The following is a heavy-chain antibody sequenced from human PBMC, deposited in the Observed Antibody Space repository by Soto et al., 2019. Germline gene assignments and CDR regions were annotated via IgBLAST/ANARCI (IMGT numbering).Heavy chain of an antibody. V-gene: IGHV1-46*01. CDR2: INPSGGST. CDR1: RYTFTNFY. J-gene: IGHJ6*02. D-gene: IGHD1-26*01. Sequence: GASVKVSCKASRYTFTNFYIHWLRQAPGQGLEWMGIINPSGGSTTYPQKFQGRVTMTRDTSTSTVHMELITLRSEDTAVYYCARSQVGRPLDDWGPGTTVTVSS. CDR3: ARSQVGRPLDD.